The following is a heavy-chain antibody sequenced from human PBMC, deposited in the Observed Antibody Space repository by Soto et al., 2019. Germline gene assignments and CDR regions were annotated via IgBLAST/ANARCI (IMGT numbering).Heavy chain of an antibody. CDR3: ARHTPAISISDH. CDR2: IYYSGST. J-gene: IGHJ4*02. D-gene: IGHD2-15*01. Sequence: PSETLSLTCSVSGGSISSYYWSWIRQPPGKGLEWIAYIYYSGSTSYNPSLKSRVSISLDTSKNQFSLKLSSVTAADTAVYYCARHTPAISISDHWGQGTLVTVSS. CDR1: GGSISSYY. V-gene: IGHV4-59*01.